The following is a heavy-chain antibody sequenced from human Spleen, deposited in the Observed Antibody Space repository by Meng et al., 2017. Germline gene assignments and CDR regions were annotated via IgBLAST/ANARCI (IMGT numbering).Heavy chain of an antibody. CDR2: ITHSGST. D-gene: IGHD4-11*01. V-gene: IGHV4-34*01. Sequence: QMLLKQWWAGLFTPSETPSLTCVVSGGSLSDYYWGWIRQPPGKGMEWIGEITHSGSTNYNPSLESRATISVDTSQNNLSLKLSSVTAADSALYYCARGPTTMAHDFDYWGQGTLVTVSS. J-gene: IGHJ4*02. CDR1: GGSLSDYY. CDR3: ARGPTTMAHDFDY.